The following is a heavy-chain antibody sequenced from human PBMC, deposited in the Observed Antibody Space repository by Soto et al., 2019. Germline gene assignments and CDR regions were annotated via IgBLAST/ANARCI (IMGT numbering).Heavy chain of an antibody. CDR3: ARVPYDYDSSGYSYWYFDL. D-gene: IGHD3-22*01. CDR1: GFTFSSYW. CDR2: IKQDGSEK. V-gene: IGHV3-7*03. J-gene: IGHJ2*01. Sequence: EVQLVESGGGLVQPGGSLRLSCAASGFTFSSYWMSWVRQAPGKGLEWVANIKQDGSEKYYVDSVKGRFTISRDNAKKSLYLQMNGLRAEDTAVYYCARVPYDYDSSGYSYWYFDLWGRGTLVTVSS.